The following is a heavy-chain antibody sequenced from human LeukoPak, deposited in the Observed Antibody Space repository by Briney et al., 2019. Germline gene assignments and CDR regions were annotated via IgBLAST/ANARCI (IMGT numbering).Heavy chain of an antibody. J-gene: IGHJ4*02. D-gene: IGHD1-26*01. CDR2: VNKDGGEK. CDR3: VKDSPPRYSGSPPAY. Sequence: GGSLRLSCAASGFTFSSYWMSWVRQAPGKGLEWVANVNKDGGEKYYVDSVKGRFTISRDNAKNSLYLQMNSLRADDTAVYYCVKDSPPRYSGSPPAYWGQGTLVTVSS. CDR1: GFTFSSYW. V-gene: IGHV3-7*03.